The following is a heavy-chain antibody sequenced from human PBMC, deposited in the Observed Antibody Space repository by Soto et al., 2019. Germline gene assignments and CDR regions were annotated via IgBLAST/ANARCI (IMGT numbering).Heavy chain of an antibody. D-gene: IGHD3-3*02. CDR3: TTDVQHFRYCYYGMDV. J-gene: IGHJ6*02. V-gene: IGHV3-15*01. CDR1: GFTFSNVW. Sequence: GGSLRLSCAASGFTFSNVWMSWVRQAPGKGLEWVGRIKSKIDGGATDYAAPVKGRFTISRDDSKTTLYMQMNFLKTDDTAVYYCTTDVQHFRYCYYGMDVWGQGTTVTVSS. CDR2: IKSKIDGGAT.